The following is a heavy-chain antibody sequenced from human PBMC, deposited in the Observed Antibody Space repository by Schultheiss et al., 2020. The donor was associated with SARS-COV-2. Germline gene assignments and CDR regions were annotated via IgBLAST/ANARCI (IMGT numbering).Heavy chain of an antibody. CDR3: ARISVVTELYYYYGMDV. J-gene: IGHJ6*02. V-gene: IGHV3-21*01. D-gene: IGHD4-23*01. Sequence: GGSLRLSCAASGFTFSSYSMNWVRQASGKGLEWVSSISSSSSYIYYADSVKGRFTISRDNAKNSLYLQMNSLRAEDTAVYYCARISVVTELYYYYGMDVWGQGTTVTVSS. CDR1: GFTFSSYS. CDR2: ISSSSSYI.